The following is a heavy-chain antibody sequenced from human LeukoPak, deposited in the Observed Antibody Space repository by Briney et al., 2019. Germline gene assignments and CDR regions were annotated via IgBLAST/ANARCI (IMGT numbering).Heavy chain of an antibody. CDR2: VKTYKGDT. CDR1: GYTLTKYN. V-gene: IGHV1-18*01. D-gene: IGHD4-23*01. J-gene: IGHJ4*02. CDR3: AREFGHCYGDNCFYFFDT. Sequence: ASVKVSCKAFGYTLTKYNITWARQAPGQGMDWIGLVKTYKGDTLCAKQLQSRVTMTANTSTNTAYMELRSLRFDDTAVYYCAREFGHCYGDNCFYFFDTWGQGFRVTVSS.